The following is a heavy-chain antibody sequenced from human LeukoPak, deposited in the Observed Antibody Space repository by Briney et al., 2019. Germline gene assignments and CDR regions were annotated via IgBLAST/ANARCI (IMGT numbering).Heavy chain of an antibody. CDR2: ISSNGDNT. Sequence: PGWSLRLSCAASGFTFSNYAMHWVRQAPGKGLEYVSAISSNGDNTYYANSVKGRFTISRDNSKNTLYLQMGSLRAEDMAVYYCARGSRKHYDGSGYYQYWGQGTLVTVSS. V-gene: IGHV3-64*01. CDR1: GFTFSNYA. D-gene: IGHD3-22*01. J-gene: IGHJ4*02. CDR3: ARGSRKHYDGSGYYQY.